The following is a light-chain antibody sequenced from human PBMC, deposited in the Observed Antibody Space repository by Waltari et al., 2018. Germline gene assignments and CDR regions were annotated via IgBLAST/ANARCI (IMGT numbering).Light chain of an antibody. V-gene: IGLV2-14*03. Sequence: QSALTQPASVSGSPGQSITISCTGTSSDVGAYDYVSWYQHHPGKVPKLMIYDFTYRTSGMSNRFSGSKSGITAFLTISGRQAEDEADYYCSSHTSSRTRVFGGGTELTVL. CDR1: SSDVGAYDY. CDR2: DFT. CDR3: SSHTSSRTRV. J-gene: IGLJ3*02.